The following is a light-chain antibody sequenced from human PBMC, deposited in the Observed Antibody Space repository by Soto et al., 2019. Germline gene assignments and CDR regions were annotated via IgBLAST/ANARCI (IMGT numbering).Light chain of an antibody. CDR2: DAS. J-gene: IGKJ5*01. V-gene: IGKV3-20*01. CDR1: QSVSSY. CDR3: QQYGSSPIT. Sequence: IVMTQSPATLSVSPGEGGTLFCRASQSVSSYLAWYQQKPGQAPRLLIYDASNRATGIPDGFSGSGSGTDFTLTISRLEPEDFAVYYCQQYGSSPITFGQGTRLEIK.